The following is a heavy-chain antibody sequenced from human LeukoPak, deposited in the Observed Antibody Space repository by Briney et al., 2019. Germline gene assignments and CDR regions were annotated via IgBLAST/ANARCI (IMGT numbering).Heavy chain of an antibody. Sequence: SETLSLTCTVSGGSVSSASSYWGWIRQPPGKGLEWIGNIYYSGSAYYNPSLKSRVTISVDTSKNQFSLKLSSVTAADTAVYYCARRLDGGFDYWGQGTLVTVSS. CDR1: GGSVSSASSY. CDR3: ARRLDGGFDY. D-gene: IGHD3-16*01. CDR2: IYYSGSA. V-gene: IGHV4-39*01. J-gene: IGHJ4*02.